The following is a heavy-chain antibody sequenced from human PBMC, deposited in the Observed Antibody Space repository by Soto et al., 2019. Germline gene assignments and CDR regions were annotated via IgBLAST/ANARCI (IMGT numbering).Heavy chain of an antibody. CDR2: IIPIFGTA. CDR3: ARMESFGSLNWFDP. V-gene: IGHV1-69*13. D-gene: IGHD5-18*01. Sequence: SVKVSCKASGGTFSSYAISWVRQAPGQGLEWMGGIIPIFGTANYAQKFQGRVTITADESTSTAYMELNSLTSEDTAIYYCARMESFGSLNWFDPWGQGTLVTVSS. J-gene: IGHJ5*02. CDR1: GGTFSSYA.